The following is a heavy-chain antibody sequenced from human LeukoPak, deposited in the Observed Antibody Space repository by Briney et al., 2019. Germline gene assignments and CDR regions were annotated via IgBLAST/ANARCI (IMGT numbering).Heavy chain of an antibody. CDR1: GFSFSNYA. Sequence: SGGSLRLSCAASGFSFSNYAMSWVRLAPGKGLEWVSGVTSGGGHIYYADFVKGRFTISRDDSKNTLFLQMDSLRVEDTAVYYCVTGDPIWFDPWGQGTLVTVSS. V-gene: IGHV3-23*01. CDR2: VTSGGGHI. CDR3: VTGDPIWFDP. D-gene: IGHD3-10*01. J-gene: IGHJ5*02.